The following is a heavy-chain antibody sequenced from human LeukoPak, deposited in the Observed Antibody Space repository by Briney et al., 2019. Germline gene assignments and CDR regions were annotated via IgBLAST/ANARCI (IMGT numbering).Heavy chain of an antibody. CDR1: GLTVSSTY. CDR3: AKVGYSKGPDY. Sequence: GGSLRLSCAASGLTVSSTYMAWVRQAPGRGLEWVAIIYSGGTTYYADSVKGRFAISRDNSENTVFLEMNSLRGEDTAVYYCAKVGYSKGPDYWGQGTLVTVSS. D-gene: IGHD5-18*01. J-gene: IGHJ4*02. V-gene: IGHV3-53*01. CDR2: IYSGGTT.